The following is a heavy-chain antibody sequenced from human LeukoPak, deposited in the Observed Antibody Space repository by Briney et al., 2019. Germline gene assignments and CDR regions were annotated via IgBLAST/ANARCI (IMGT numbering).Heavy chain of an antibody. J-gene: IGHJ5*02. D-gene: IGHD1-26*01. CDR2: IYHSGST. Sequence: ASETLSLTCAVYGGSSSSSNWWSWVRQPPGKGLEWIGEIYHSGSTNYNPSLKSRVTISVDKSKNQFSLKLSSVTAADTAVYYCARRPLWIVGATCNWFDPWGQGTLVTVSS. CDR1: GGSSSSSNW. V-gene: IGHV4-4*02. CDR3: ARRPLWIVGATCNWFDP.